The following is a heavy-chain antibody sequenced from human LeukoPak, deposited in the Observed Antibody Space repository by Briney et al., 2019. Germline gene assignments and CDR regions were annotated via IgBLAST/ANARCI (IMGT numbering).Heavy chain of an antibody. V-gene: IGHV1-69-2*01. CDR2: VDPEDAET. D-gene: IGHD3-22*01. CDR1: GYTFTDYY. J-gene: IGHJ4*02. Sequence: ASVKVSCKVSGYTFTDYYMHWVQQAPGKGLEWMGLVDPEDAETIYAEQFQGRVTIPADTSTDTAYLELSSLRSEDTAVYYCATHSSGRIDYWGQGTLVTVSS. CDR3: ATHSSGRIDY.